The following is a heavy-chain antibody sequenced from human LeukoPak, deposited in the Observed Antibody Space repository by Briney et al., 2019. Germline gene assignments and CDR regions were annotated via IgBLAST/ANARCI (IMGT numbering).Heavy chain of an antibody. V-gene: IGHV3-23*01. J-gene: IGHJ4*02. D-gene: IGHD3-16*01. CDR3: AKDAGERYYFDY. CDR1: GITFTNFG. Sequence: GGSLRLSCAASGITFTNFGMSWVRQAPGKGLEWVSGISGSGDSTYYADSVKGRFTISRDNFKNTLYLQMNSLRVEDTAVYYCAKDAGERYYFDYWGQGTLVTVSS. CDR2: ISGSGDST.